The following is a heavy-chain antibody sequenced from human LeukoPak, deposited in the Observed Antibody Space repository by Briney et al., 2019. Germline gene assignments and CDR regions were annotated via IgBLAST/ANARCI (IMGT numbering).Heavy chain of an antibody. CDR3: ARASPTANKGAYGWFDP. CDR2: IYTSRST. CDR1: GVSISGYY. Sequence: PSETLSLTCTVSGVSISGYYGSWIRQPAGKGLEWIGRIYTSRSTNSNPSLKSRVTMSVDTSKNQFTLKLSSVTAADTAVYYCARASPTANKGAYGWFDPWGQGTLVTVSS. J-gene: IGHJ5*02. V-gene: IGHV4-4*07. D-gene: IGHD3-16*01.